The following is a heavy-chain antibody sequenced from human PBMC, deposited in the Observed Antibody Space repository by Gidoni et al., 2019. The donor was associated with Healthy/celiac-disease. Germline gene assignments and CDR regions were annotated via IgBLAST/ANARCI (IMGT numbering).Heavy chain of an antibody. V-gene: IGHV3-48*03. CDR3: AESWHAHYYYMDV. D-gene: IGHD6-13*01. Sequence: FTISRDNAKNSLYLQMNSLRAEDTAVYYCAESWHAHYYYMDVWGKGTTVTVSS. J-gene: IGHJ6*03.